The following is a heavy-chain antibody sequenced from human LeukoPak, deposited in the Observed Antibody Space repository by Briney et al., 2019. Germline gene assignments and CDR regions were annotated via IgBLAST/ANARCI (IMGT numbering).Heavy chain of an antibody. D-gene: IGHD6-13*01. CDR2: IYPGDSDT. J-gene: IGHJ4*02. CDR1: GYSFADYW. Sequence: GESLKISCQGSGYSFADYWIGWVRQMPGKGLDWMGIIYPGDSDTRYSPSFQGQVTISADKSISTAYLQWSSLKASDSAMYYCVRHGLGSSWFGFDYWGQGTLVTVSS. V-gene: IGHV5-51*01. CDR3: VRHGLGSSWFGFDY.